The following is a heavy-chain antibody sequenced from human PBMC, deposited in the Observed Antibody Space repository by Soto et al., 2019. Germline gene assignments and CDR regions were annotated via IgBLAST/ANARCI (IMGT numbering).Heavy chain of an antibody. Sequence: QVKLVQSGAEVQKPGSSVKVSCKASGGTFGNSAISWVRQDPGQGLEWMGGIIPVFGTVNYAQKFEGRVTITADESTSTVFMEMSRLTSEDTAVYYCAKVMAAAGYDSWGQGTLVIVSS. CDR3: AKVMAAAGYDS. CDR1: GGTFGNSA. D-gene: IGHD3-16*01. J-gene: IGHJ4*02. V-gene: IGHV1-69*01. CDR2: IIPVFGTV.